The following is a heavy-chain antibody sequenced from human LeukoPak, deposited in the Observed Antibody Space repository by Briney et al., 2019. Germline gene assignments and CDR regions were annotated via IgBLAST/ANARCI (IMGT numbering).Heavy chain of an antibody. D-gene: IGHD6-19*01. CDR1: GFTFSSYE. CDR3: ARDQTPEWLPPYYYYYYMDV. CDR2: ISSSGSTI. V-gene: IGHV3-48*03. Sequence: QPGGSLRLSCAASGFTFSSYEMNWVRQAPGKGLEWVSYISSSGSTIYYADSVKGRFTISRDNAKNSLYLQMNSLRAEDTAVYYCARDQTPEWLPPYYYYYYMDVWGKGTTVTISS. J-gene: IGHJ6*03.